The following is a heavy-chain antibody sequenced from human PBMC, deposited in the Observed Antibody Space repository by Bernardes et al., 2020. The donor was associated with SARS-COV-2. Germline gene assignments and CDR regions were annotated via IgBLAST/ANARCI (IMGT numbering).Heavy chain of an antibody. Sequence: GSLRLSCAASGFTFSSYAMTWARKAPGKGLEWVSALSDSGGNTYYADSVKGRFVVSRDNSKNTMYLHLNSLRAEDTAVYYCATLHCSGTSGLKGGDDYWGQGTLVTVSS. CDR1: GFTFSSYA. V-gene: IGHV3-23*01. J-gene: IGHJ4*01. D-gene: IGHD2-2*01. CDR2: LSDSGGNT. CDR3: ATLHCSGTSGLKGGDDY.